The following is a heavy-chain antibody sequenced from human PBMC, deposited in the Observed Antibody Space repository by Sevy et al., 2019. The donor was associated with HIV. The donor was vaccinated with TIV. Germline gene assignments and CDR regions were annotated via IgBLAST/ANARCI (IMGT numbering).Heavy chain of an antibody. CDR1: GYTFTGYY. CDR3: ARSKMGYCSSTSCYDGDAFDI. CDR2: INPNSGGT. J-gene: IGHJ3*02. Sequence: ASVKVSCKASGYTFTGYYMHWVRQAPGQGLEWMGWINPNSGGTNYAQKFQGWVTMTRDTSISTAYMELSRRRSDDTAVYYCARSKMGYCSSTSCYDGDAFDIWGQGTMVTVSS. D-gene: IGHD2-2*01. V-gene: IGHV1-2*04.